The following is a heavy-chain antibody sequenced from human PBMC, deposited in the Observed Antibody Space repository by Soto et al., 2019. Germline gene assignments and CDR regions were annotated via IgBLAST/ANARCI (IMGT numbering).Heavy chain of an antibody. J-gene: IGHJ3*02. V-gene: IGHV3-30-3*01. D-gene: IGHD2-2*01. CDR2: ISYDGSNK. CDR3: ARDPKTQLLMGEEDAFDI. CDR1: GFTFSSYA. Sequence: QLQLVESGGGVVQPGRSLRLSCAASGFTFSSYAMHWVRQAPGKGLEWVAVISYDGSNKYYADSVKGRFTISRDNSKTTLYLQMISLRVEDTAVYYCARDPKTQLLMGEEDAFDIWGQGTMVTVSS.